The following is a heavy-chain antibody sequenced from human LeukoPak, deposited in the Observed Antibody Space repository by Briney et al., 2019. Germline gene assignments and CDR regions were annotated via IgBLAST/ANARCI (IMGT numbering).Heavy chain of an antibody. V-gene: IGHV4-39*01. D-gene: IGHD3-22*01. Sequence: SETLSLTCTVSLDSTTSNFWSWVRQPPGKGLEWIGSIYYSGSTYYNPSLKSRVTISVDTSKNQFSLKLSSVTAADTAVYYCASGYYDSSGYYYPFDYWGQGTLVTVSS. J-gene: IGHJ4*02. CDR3: ASGYYDSSGYYYPFDY. CDR2: IYYSGST. CDR1: LDSTTSNF.